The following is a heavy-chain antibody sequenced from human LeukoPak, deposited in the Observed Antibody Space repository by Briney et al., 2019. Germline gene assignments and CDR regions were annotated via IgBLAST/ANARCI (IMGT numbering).Heavy chain of an antibody. Sequence: GGSLRLSCVASGFTSGHIFTDYWMTWVRQVPGKGLEWVANINQDGSQTYYLDSVKARFTISRDNAKNTVYLQMNSLRAEDTAVYYCAKLGALGTNPSPFDYWGQGTLVTVSS. D-gene: IGHD3-16*01. V-gene: IGHV3-7*03. CDR3: AKLGALGTNPSPFDY. CDR1: GFTSGHIFTDYW. CDR2: INQDGSQT. J-gene: IGHJ4*02.